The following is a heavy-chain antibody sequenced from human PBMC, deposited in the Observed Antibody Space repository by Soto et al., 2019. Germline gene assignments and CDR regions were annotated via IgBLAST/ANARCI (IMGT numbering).Heavy chain of an antibody. CDR1: GFAFTNAW. J-gene: IGHJ4*02. V-gene: IGHV3-15*01. D-gene: IGHD4-17*01. CDR2: IRSQIDGGTT. Sequence: EVELVESGGVLVRPGGSLRLSCAASGFAFTNAWMTWVRQAPGKALEWVGRIRSQIDGGTTDYAAPVKGRFIISRDXSKNTLYLQMNSLKTEDTAVYYCTTVAYGEYVSDYWGQGTLVTVSS. CDR3: TTVAYGEYVSDY.